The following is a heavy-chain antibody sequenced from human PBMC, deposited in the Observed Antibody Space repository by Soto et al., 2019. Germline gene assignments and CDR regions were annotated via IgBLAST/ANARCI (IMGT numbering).Heavy chain of an antibody. V-gene: IGHV1-69*08. J-gene: IGHJ6*02. CDR3: ARGLGARMDG. CDR2: IITILGET. CDR1: GTIFSSYT. Sequence: QVQLVQSGAEVKKPGSSVRVSCKASGTIFSSYTIRWVRQAPGQGLEWMGRIITILGETNSAQKFQGRVPRTADKSTNTAYMPLTSLRLEDTAVYYCARGLGARMDGGGQGTTVTVSS.